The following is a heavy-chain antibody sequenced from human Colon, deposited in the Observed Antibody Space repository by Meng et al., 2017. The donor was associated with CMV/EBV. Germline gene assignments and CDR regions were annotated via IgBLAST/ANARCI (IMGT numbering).Heavy chain of an antibody. Sequence: YAISWVRQAPGQGLEWMGGIIPIFGTANYAQKFQGRVTITPDESTSTAYMELSSLRSEDTAVYYCARSPMVRGVITGQDYYYGMDVWGQGTTVTVSS. D-gene: IGHD3-10*01. CDR1: YA. J-gene: IGHJ6*02. V-gene: IGHV1-69*01. CDR2: IIPIFGTA. CDR3: ARSPMVRGVITGQDYYYGMDV.